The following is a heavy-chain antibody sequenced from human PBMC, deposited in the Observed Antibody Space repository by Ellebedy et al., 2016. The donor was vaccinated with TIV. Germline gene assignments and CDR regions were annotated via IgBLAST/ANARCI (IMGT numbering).Heavy chain of an antibody. Sequence: GESLKISCVGSGFTFSSYWMSWVRQAPGKGLEWVAGIKQDGSAIHYMDSARGRFIISRDNAKNSMYLQMNSLRVEDTGVYYCAKDLRGGVSRYFDSWGQGTLVTVSS. J-gene: IGHJ4*02. V-gene: IGHV3-7*01. CDR2: IKQDGSAI. D-gene: IGHD2-8*02. CDR1: GFTFSSYW. CDR3: AKDLRGGVSRYFDS.